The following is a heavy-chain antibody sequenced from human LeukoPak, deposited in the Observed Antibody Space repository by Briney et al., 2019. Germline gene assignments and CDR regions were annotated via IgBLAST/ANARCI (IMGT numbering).Heavy chain of an antibody. CDR2: TYYRSKWNY. D-gene: IGHD1-14*01. Sequence: SQTLSLTCAISGDSVSTVYSAWNWIRQSPSGGLEWPGRTYYRSKWNYDYAISVQSRITINPDTSKNQFSLQLNSVTPEDTAVYYCARDKYHLDYWGPGTLVTVSS. CDR1: GDSVSTVYSA. J-gene: IGHJ4*02. V-gene: IGHV6-1*01. CDR3: ARDKYHLDY.